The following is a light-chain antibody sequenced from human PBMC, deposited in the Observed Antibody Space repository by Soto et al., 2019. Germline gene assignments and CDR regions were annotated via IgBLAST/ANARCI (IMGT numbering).Light chain of an antibody. V-gene: IGKV3-20*01. J-gene: IGKJ2*01. CDR1: QSVSSF. Sequence: EIMLTQSPATLSLSPGERATLSCRASQSVSSFVAWYQQKPGQAPRLLIYDASIRAIGIPARFSGSGSGTDFTLTISRLEPEDYAVYYCQQYGTSPHTFGQGTKLEIK. CDR2: DAS. CDR3: QQYGTSPHT.